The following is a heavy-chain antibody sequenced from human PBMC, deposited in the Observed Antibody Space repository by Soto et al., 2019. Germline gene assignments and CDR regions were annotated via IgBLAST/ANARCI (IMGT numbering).Heavy chain of an antibody. CDR2: INAGNGNT. V-gene: IGHV1-3*01. J-gene: IGHJ3*02. CDR3: AGVSTVTNSVRAFDI. CDR1: GYTFTSYA. D-gene: IGHD4-17*01. Sequence: QVQLVQSGAEVKKPGASVKVSCKASGYTFTSYAMHWVRQAPGQRLEWMGWINAGNGNTKYSQKFQGRVTITRDTSASTAYMELSSLRSEDTAVYYCAGVSTVTNSVRAFDIWVQGTMVTVSS.